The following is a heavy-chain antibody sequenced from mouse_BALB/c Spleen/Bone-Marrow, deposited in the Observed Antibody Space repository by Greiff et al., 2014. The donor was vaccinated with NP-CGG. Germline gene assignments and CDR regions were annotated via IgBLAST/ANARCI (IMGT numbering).Heavy chain of an antibody. Sequence: QVQLQQSGAELVRPGASVKLSCKASGYTFTSYWINWVKQKPGQGLEWIGNIYPSDSYTNYNQKFKDKATLTVDKSSSTAYMQLSSPTSEDSAVYYCTRVRGYGSRAWFGYWGQGTLVTVSA. CDR1: GYTFTSYW. V-gene: IGHV1-69*02. D-gene: IGHD1-1*01. CDR2: IYPSDSYT. J-gene: IGHJ3*01. CDR3: TRVRGYGSRAWFGY.